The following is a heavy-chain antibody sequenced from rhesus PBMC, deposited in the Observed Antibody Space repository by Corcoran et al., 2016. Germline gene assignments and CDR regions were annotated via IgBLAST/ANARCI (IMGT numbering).Heavy chain of an antibody. D-gene: IGHD6S26*01. V-gene: IGHV5-20*01. CDR3: AKSPIAAAGLNY. CDR1: GYSFTSYW. Sequence: EVQLVQSGAEVKRPGESLKISCKTSGYSFTSYWTSGVRLMPGKGLEWMGAIDPSDSDTRYTPAFQGHGTISADKSIRTAYLQWSRLKASDTATYYCAKSPIAAAGLNYWGQGVLVTVSS. J-gene: IGHJ4*01. CDR2: IDPSDSDT.